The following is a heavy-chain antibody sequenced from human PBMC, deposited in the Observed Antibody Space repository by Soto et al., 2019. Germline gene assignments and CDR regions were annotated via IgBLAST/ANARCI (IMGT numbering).Heavy chain of an antibody. J-gene: IGHJ4*02. CDR3: AKDRIYGSGSHYSGLEY. V-gene: IGHV3-23*01. CDR2: ISASGSVT. D-gene: IGHD3-10*01. Sequence: PGGSLRLSCAASGFTFSSCAMSWVRQAPGRGLEWVSIISASGSVTNYADSVKGRFTISRDKFKETLYLQLNSLRAEDTAVYYCAKDRIYGSGSHYSGLEYWGQGTLVTVSS. CDR1: GFTFSSCA.